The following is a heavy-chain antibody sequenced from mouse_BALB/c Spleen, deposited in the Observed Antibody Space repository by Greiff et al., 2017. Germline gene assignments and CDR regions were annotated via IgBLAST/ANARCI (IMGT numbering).Heavy chain of an antibody. CDR1: GYAFTNYL. CDR2: INPGSGGT. CDR3: ARGGLYGNYAMDY. V-gene: IGHV1-54*01. D-gene: IGHD2-10*02. Sequence: QVQLKQSGAELVRPGTSVKVSCKASGYAFTNYLIEWVKQRPGQGLEWIGVINPGSGGTNYNEKFKGKATLTADKSSSTAYMQLSSLTSDDSAVYFCARGGLYGNYAMDYWGQGTSVTVSS. J-gene: IGHJ4*01.